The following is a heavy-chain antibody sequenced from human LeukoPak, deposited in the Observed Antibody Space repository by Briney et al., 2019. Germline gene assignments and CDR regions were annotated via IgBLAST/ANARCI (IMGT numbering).Heavy chain of an antibody. D-gene: IGHD3-10*01. CDR2: IYPGDSDT. J-gene: IGHJ5*02. CDR1: GYSFTSYW. V-gene: IGHV5-51*01. CDR3: ARQAGYYYGSGSYYSQNWFDP. Sequence: GESLKISCKGSGYSFTSYWIGWVRQMPGKGLEWMGIIYPGDSDTRYSPSFQGQVTISADKSISTAYLQWSSLKASDTAMYYCARQAGYYYGSGSYYSQNWFDPWGQGTLVTVSS.